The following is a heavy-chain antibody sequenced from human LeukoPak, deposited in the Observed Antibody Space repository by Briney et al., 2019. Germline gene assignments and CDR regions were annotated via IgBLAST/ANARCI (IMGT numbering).Heavy chain of an antibody. V-gene: IGHV3-33*01. CDR3: ARDKGYNPYGFDI. CDR2: IWYDGSTK. CDR1: GFTFSTYG. D-gene: IGHD1-1*01. J-gene: IGHJ3*02. Sequence: GGSLRLSCAASGFTFSTYGMHWVRRAPGKGLEWVAVIWYDGSTKNYADSVKGRFTISRDNSKNTLYLQMNSLRVEDTAVYFCARDKGYNPYGFDIWGQGTMVTVSS.